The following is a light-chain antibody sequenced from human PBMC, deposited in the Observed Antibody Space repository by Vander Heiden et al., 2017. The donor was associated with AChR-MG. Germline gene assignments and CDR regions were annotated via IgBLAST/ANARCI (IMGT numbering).Light chain of an antibody. Sequence: DIQMTQSPSSLSASVGDRVTITCRASQRISSYLNWYQQKPGKAPKLLIYAASSLQSGVPPSFSGSGSGTDFTLTISSLQPEDSATYYCQQSYTTPYTFGQGTKLEIK. V-gene: IGKV1-39*01. J-gene: IGKJ2*01. CDR2: AAS. CDR1: QRISSY. CDR3: QQSYTTPYT.